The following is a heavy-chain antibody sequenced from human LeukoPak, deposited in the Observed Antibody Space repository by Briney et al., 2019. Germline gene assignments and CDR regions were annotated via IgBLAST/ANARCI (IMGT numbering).Heavy chain of an antibody. D-gene: IGHD2-2*01. Sequence: SQTLSLTCAISGDSVSSNSVTWNWIRQSPSRGLEWLGRTYYRSTWYNDYAVSVRGRITVNPDASRNQFSLHLNSVTPEDTAVYYCARRLTQYDCFDPWGQGILVTVSS. V-gene: IGHV6-1*01. J-gene: IGHJ5*02. CDR3: ARRLTQYDCFDP. CDR1: GDSVSSNSVT. CDR2: TYYRSTWYN.